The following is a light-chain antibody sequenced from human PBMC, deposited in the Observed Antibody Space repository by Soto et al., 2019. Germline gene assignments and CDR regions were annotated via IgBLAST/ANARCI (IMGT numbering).Light chain of an antibody. CDR1: EIVLSSY. V-gene: IGKV3-20*01. CDR2: GAS. J-gene: IGKJ4*01. Sequence: ETVLTQSPGTLSLSPGEPVTLSCRASEIVLSSYVAWYQQRPGQAPRLLIYGASSRASGIPDRFSGSGSGTDFTLTINRLEPEDFAVYYCQRSGGSVSFGGGTKVE. CDR3: QRSGGSVS.